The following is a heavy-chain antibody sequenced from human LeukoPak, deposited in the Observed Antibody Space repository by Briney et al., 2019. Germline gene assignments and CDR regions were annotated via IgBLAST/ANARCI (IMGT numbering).Heavy chain of an antibody. CDR1: GGSISSGSYY. Sequence: SQTLSLTCTVSGGSISSGSYYWSWLRQPAGKGLEWIGRIYTSGSTNYNPSLKSRVTISVDTSKNQFSLKLSSVIAADTAVYYCARDISGSYYGSGSYNWFDPWGQGTLVTVSS. V-gene: IGHV4-61*02. J-gene: IGHJ5*02. CDR2: IYTSGST. CDR3: ARDISGSYYGSGSYNWFDP. D-gene: IGHD3-10*01.